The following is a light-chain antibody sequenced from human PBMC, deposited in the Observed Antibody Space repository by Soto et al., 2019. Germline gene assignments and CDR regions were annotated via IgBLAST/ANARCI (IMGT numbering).Light chain of an antibody. CDR2: GAS. CDR3: QQYGSSPPIT. Sequence: EIVLTQSPGTLSLSPGERATLSSSASESVSSSYLAWYQQKPGQAPRLLIYGASSRATGIPDRFSGSGSGTDFTLTISRLEPEDFAVYYCQQYGSSPPITFGPGTKVDIK. CDR1: ESVSSSY. V-gene: IGKV3-20*01. J-gene: IGKJ3*01.